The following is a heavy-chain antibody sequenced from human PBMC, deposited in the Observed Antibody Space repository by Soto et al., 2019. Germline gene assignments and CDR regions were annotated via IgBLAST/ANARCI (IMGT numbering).Heavy chain of an antibody. CDR3: ARQDSGRYYYYYGMDV. Sequence: SETLSLTCTVSGGSISSSSYYWGWIRQPPGKGLEWIGSIYYSGSTYYNPSLKSRVTISVDTSKNQFSLKLSSVTAADTAVYYCARQDSGRYYYYYGMDVWGQGTTVTVSS. D-gene: IGHD1-26*01. CDR2: IYYSGST. CDR1: GGSISSSSYY. J-gene: IGHJ6*02. V-gene: IGHV4-39*01.